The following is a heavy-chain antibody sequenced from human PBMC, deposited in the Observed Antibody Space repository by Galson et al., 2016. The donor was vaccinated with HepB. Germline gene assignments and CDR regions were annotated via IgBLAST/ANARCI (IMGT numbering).Heavy chain of an antibody. D-gene: IGHD3-10*01. CDR2: IWYDGSNK. J-gene: IGHJ6*02. Sequence: SLRLSCAASGFTFSSYGMLWVRQAPGKGLEWVAVIWYDGSNKYCADSVEGRFTISRDNSKNTLYLQMNSLRADDTAVYYCGRDSRFGFSYYYFYGMDVWGQGTTVTVSS. CDR1: GFTFSSYG. V-gene: IGHV3-33*01. CDR3: GRDSRFGFSYYYFYGMDV.